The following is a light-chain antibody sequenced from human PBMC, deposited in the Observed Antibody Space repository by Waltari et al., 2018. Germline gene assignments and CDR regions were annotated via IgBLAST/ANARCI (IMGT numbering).Light chain of an antibody. J-gene: IGLJ2*01. Sequence: QSALPQPPSASGSPAQSVPISCTGTNSDVGDSHHVAWYQQHPGQAPKLIIYEVSERPSGVPDRFTGSKSGNTASLTVSGLQVEDEAEYYCSSYAGSNMVFGGGTKLTVL. CDR1: NSDVGDSHH. V-gene: IGLV2-8*01. CDR3: SSYAGSNMV. CDR2: EVS.